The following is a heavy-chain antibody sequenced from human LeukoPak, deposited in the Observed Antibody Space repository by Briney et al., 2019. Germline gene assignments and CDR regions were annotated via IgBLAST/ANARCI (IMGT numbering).Heavy chain of an antibody. CDR1: GGSISSSNW. Sequence: PSETLSLTCAVSGGSISSSNWWSWVRQPPGKGLEWIGEIYHSGSTNYNPSLKSRVTISVDKSKNQFSLKLSSVTAADTAVYYCARDLLVITGAFDIWGQGTMVTVSS. D-gene: IGHD3-22*01. CDR3: ARDLLVITGAFDI. CDR2: IYHSGST. V-gene: IGHV4-4*02. J-gene: IGHJ3*02.